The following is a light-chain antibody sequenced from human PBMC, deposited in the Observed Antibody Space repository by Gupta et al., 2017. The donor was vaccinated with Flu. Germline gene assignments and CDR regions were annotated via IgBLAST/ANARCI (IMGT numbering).Light chain of an antibody. J-gene: IGLJ3*02. Sequence: SYELTQPPSVSVSPGHTASITCSGDTLGDKYAFWYQQKAGQSPVVVIYQDTRRPSGIPERFSGSNSGNTATLTISGTQARDEADYYCQTWDSNTANWVFGGGTKLTVL. CDR2: QDT. CDR3: QTWDSNTANWV. CDR1: TLGDKY. V-gene: IGLV3-1*01.